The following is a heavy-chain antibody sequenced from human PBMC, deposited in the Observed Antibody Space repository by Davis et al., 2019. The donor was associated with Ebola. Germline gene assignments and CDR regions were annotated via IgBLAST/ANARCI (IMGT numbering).Heavy chain of an antibody. J-gene: IGHJ4*02. CDR3: ARDSPHVPGRVPLDY. D-gene: IGHD3/OR15-3a*01. CDR1: GYSISSGYY. V-gene: IGHV4-38-2*02. Sequence: PGGSLRLSCTVSGYSISSGYYWGWIRQPPGKGLEWIGNIYHSGNTYYNPSLKSRVTISVDTSKNQFSLKLSSVTAADTAVYYCARDSPHVPGRVPLDYWGQGTLVTVSS. CDR2: IYHSGNT.